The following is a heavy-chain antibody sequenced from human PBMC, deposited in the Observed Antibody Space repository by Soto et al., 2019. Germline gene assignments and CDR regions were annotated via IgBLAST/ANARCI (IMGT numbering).Heavy chain of an antibody. CDR2: INHSGST. CDR1: AGSSSRCY. Sequence: KLSHTNAVYAGSSSRCYKSGFRQPPGKGLDWIGEINHSGSTNYNPSLKSRVTISVDTSKNQFSLKLSSVTAADTAVYYCARSGDGFFNIIRWYLAHNYF. D-gene: IGHD6-13*01. J-gene: IGHJ1*01. V-gene: IGHV4-34*01. CDR3: ARSGDGFFNIIRWYLAHNYF.